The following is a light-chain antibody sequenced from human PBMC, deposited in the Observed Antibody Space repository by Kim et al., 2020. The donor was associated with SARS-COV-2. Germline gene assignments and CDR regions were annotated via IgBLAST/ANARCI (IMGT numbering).Light chain of an antibody. J-gene: IGLJ3*02. V-gene: IGLV3-21*04. CDR2: YDS. CDR1: NIGSKS. Sequence: SYELTQPPSVSVAPGKTARITCGGNNIGSKSVHWYQQKPGQAPVLVIYYDSDRPSGIPERFSGSNSGNTATLTLSRVEAGDEADYYCQVWDSSSDHPVFGGGTQLTVL. CDR3: QVWDSSSDHPV.